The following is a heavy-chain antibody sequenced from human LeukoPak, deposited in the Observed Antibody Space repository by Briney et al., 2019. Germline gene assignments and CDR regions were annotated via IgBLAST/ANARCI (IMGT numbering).Heavy chain of an antibody. D-gene: IGHD2/OR15-2a*01. J-gene: IGHJ4*02. CDR3: ARDSMGTDDSYEYFDY. V-gene: IGHV4-59*01. CDR2: VYHSGTS. Sequence: SETLSLTCTVSGGSINTYYWSWIRQPPGKGLEWIASVYHSGTSNYNPSLRSRVIISVDTSKNQFSLKLSSVTAADTAVYYCARDSMGTDDSYEYFDYWGQGTLVTVSS. CDR1: GGSINTYY.